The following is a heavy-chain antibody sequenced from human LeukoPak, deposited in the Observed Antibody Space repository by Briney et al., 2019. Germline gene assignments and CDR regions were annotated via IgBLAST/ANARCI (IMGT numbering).Heavy chain of an antibody. CDR3: AKDSSGSPMGY. J-gene: IGHJ4*02. V-gene: IGHV3-23*01. D-gene: IGHD1-26*01. CDR1: GFTFASYA. Sequence: GGSLRLSCAASGFTFASYAWGWAGRLPGRGWGGVSAISGSGGSTYYADSVKGRFTISRDNSKNTLYLQMNSLRAEDTAVYYCAKDSSGSPMGYWGQGTLVTVSS. CDR2: ISGSGGST.